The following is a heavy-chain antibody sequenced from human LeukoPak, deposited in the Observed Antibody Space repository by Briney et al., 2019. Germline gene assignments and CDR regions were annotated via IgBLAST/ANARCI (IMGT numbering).Heavy chain of an antibody. CDR1: GFTFSSYS. J-gene: IGHJ6*02. D-gene: IGHD6-13*01. CDR2: ISSSSSYI. V-gene: IGHV3-21*01. Sequence: GGSLRLSCAASGFTFSSYSMNWVRQAPGKGLEWVSSISSSSSYIYYADSVKGRFTISRDNAKNSLYLQMNSLRAEDTAVYYCASGSSSWTPKYYYGMDVWGQGTTVTVSS. CDR3: ASGSSSWTPKYYYGMDV.